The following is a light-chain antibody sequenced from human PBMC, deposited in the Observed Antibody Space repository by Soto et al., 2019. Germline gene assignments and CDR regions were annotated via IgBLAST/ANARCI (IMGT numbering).Light chain of an antibody. CDR2: RES. J-gene: IGKJ1*01. CDR3: QQHQSYST. CDR1: QSISVW. V-gene: IGKV1-5*03. Sequence: DIQMTQSPSTLSASVGDRVTITCRSSQSISVWLAWYQQKPGKAPKLLIYRESRLESGVPSRFSGSGSGTEFTLTISSLQPDDFATYCCQQHQSYSTVGQGTKVDIK.